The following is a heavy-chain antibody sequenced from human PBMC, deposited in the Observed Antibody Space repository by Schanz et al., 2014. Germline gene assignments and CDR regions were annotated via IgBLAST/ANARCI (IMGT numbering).Heavy chain of an antibody. CDR2: IYYSGST. CDR1: GGSISSGGYT. V-gene: IGHV4-30-4*07. J-gene: IGHJ4*02. CDR3: ARAAGPVDY. Sequence: QVPLQESGPGLVKPSQTLSLTCAVSGGSISSGGYTWSWIRQPPGKGLEWIGYIYYSGSTYYNPSLKSRVTISVDTPKNHFSLMLGSVTAADTAVYYCARAAGPVDYWGQGTLVTVSS. D-gene: IGHD6-13*01.